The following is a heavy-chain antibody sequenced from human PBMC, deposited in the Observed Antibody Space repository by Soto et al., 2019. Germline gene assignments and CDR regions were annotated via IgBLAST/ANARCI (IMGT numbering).Heavy chain of an antibody. J-gene: IGHJ6*01. Sequence: QVQLVQSGAEVKKPGSSVKVSCKASGGTFSSYAINWVRQAPGQGLEWMGGIIPIFATADYAQKFQGRVTITADEATSTAYMELSSLRSEDTAVYYCAQCLLGVNYYNAMDVWGQGTTVTVAS. CDR2: IIPIFATA. CDR1: GGTFSSYA. CDR3: AQCLLGVNYYNAMDV. V-gene: IGHV1-69*12. D-gene: IGHD3-16*01.